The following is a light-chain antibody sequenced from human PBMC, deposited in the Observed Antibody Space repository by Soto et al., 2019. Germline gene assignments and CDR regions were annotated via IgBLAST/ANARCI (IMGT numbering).Light chain of an antibody. V-gene: IGLV2-14*03. Sequence: QSVLTQPASVSGSPGQSITISCTGTSSDVGGYNYVSWYQQHPGKAPKLMFYDVSNRPSGVSNRFSGSKSGNTASLTISGLQAEDEADYHCSSYTSTSPYVFGTGTKLTVL. J-gene: IGLJ1*01. CDR2: DVS. CDR1: SSDVGGYNY. CDR3: SSYTSTSPYV.